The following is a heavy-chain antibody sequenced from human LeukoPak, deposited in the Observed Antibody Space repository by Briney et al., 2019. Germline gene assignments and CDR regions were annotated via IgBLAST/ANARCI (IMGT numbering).Heavy chain of an antibody. V-gene: IGHV4-39*01. Sequence: PSETLSLTCTVSGGSISSSSYYWGWIRQPPGKGLEWIGSIYYGGSTYYSPSLKSRVTISVDTSKNQFSLKLSSVTAADTAVYYCATKVDTAMVQYYFDYWGQGTLVTVSS. J-gene: IGHJ4*02. CDR2: IYYGGST. CDR1: GGSISSSSYY. D-gene: IGHD5-18*01. CDR3: ATKVDTAMVQYYFDY.